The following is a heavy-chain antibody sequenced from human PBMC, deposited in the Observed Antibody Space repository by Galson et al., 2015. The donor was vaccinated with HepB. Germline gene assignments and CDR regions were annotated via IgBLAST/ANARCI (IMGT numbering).Heavy chain of an antibody. V-gene: IGHV3-64D*06. J-gene: IGHJ3*02. CDR2: ISSNGGRT. CDR1: GFTFSFYA. D-gene: IGHD3-22*01. Sequence: SLRLSCAASGFTFSFYAMYWVRQAPGKGLEYVSAISSNGGRTYYADSVKDRFIISRDNSKNTLYLQMSSLRAEDTAVYYCVKVRKDSSGYSVLNDAFDIWGQGTMVTVSS. CDR3: VKVRKDSSGYSVLNDAFDI.